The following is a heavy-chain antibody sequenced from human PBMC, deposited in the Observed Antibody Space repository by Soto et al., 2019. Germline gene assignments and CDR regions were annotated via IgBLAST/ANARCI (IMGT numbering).Heavy chain of an antibody. CDR2: IIPIIGII. V-gene: IGHV1-69*08. CDR3: AGDPDSHYNDSHASSYP. Sequence: QVQLVQSGAEVKKPGSSVKVSCKASGGTFSTYTITWVRQAPGQGLEWMGRIIPIIGIINYAQKFQGRVTITADKSTGTAYMELTRLGSDDTAVYYCAGDPDSHYNDSHASSYPWGEGTLVTVSS. CDR1: GGTFSTYT. J-gene: IGHJ5*02. D-gene: IGHD3-22*01.